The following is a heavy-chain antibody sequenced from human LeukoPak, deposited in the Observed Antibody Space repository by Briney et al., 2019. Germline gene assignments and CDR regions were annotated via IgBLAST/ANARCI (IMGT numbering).Heavy chain of an antibody. V-gene: IGHV3-21*01. CDR2: ISSSSSYI. CDR3: ARDGDYSRWPIIDY. CDR1: GFTFSSYS. J-gene: IGHJ4*02. Sequence: PGGSLRLSCAASGFTFSSYSMNWVRQAPGKGLEWVSSISSSSSYIYYADPVKGRFTISRDNAKNSLYLQMNSLRAEDTAVYYCARDGDYSRWPIIDYWGQGTLVTVSS. D-gene: IGHD4-17*01.